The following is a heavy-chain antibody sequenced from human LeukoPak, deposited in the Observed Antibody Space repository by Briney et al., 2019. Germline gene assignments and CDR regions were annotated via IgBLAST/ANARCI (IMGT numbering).Heavy chain of an antibody. CDR2: ISGSGGST. D-gene: IGHD3-22*01. Sequence: GGSLRLSCAASGFTFSSYAMSWVRQAPGKGLKWVSAISGSGGSTYYADSVKGRFTISRDNSENTLYLQMNSLRAEDTAVYYCAKGHYYDSSGYPEYFQHWGQGTLVTVSS. CDR3: AKGHYYDSSGYPEYFQH. V-gene: IGHV3-23*01. CDR1: GFTFSSYA. J-gene: IGHJ1*01.